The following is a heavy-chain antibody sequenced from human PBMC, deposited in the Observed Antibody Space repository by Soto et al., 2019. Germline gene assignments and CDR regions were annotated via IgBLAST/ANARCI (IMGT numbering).Heavy chain of an antibody. Sequence: EVQLVESGGGLVKPGGSLRLSCAASGFTFSSYSTNWVRQAPGKGLEWVSSISSSSSYIYYADSVKGRFTISRDNAKNSLYLQMNSLRAKDTAVYYCARDHGLSSYAFDIWGQGTMVTVSS. CDR1: GFTFSSYS. V-gene: IGHV3-21*01. D-gene: IGHD2-15*01. J-gene: IGHJ3*02. CDR3: ARDHGLSSYAFDI. CDR2: ISSSSSYI.